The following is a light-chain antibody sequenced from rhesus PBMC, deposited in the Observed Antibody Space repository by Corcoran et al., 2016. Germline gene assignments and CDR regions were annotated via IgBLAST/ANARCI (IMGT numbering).Light chain of an antibody. J-gene: IGKJ1*01. CDR3: LQYSGSPWT. Sequence: DIQMTQSPSSLSASVGDTVTITCRASQSISSWLAWYQQKPGKAPKLLIYKASSLQSGVPSRSSGSGSGTDCTLTSSRLQPEDFATYYVLQYSGSPWTFGQGTKVEIK. V-gene: IGKV1-22*01. CDR2: KAS. CDR1: QSISSW.